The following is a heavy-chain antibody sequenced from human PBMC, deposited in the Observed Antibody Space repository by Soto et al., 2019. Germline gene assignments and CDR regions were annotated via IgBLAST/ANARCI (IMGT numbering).Heavy chain of an antibody. CDR3: AKDRVRWTRNFDY. CDR2: ISGSGGST. CDR1: GFTFSSYA. D-gene: IGHD4-17*01. J-gene: IGHJ4*02. Sequence: VGSLRLSCAASGFTFSSYAMSWVRQAPGKGLEWVSAISGSGGSTYYADSVKGRFTISRDNSKNTLYLQMNSLRAEDTAVYYCAKDRVRWTRNFDYWGQGTLVTVPQ. V-gene: IGHV3-23*01.